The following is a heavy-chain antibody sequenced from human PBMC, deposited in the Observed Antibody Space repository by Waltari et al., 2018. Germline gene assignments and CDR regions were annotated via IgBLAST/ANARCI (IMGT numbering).Heavy chain of an antibody. V-gene: IGHV4-34*01. D-gene: IGHD2-2*02. CDR2: INHSGST. Sequence: QVQLQQWGAGLLKPSATLSLTCAVYGGSFSGSYWSWIRTPPGMGLEWIGEINHSGSTNYNPSLKSRVNISVDTSKNQFSLKLSSVTAADTAVYYCARGPHIVVVPAAIPGNWFDPWGQGTLVTVSS. CDR3: ARGPHIVVVPAAIPGNWFDP. CDR1: GGSFSGSY. J-gene: IGHJ5*02.